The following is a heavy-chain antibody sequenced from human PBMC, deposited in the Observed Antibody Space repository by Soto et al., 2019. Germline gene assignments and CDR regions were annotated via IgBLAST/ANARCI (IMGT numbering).Heavy chain of an antibody. Sequence: QLQLQESGPGLVKPSETLSLTCTVSGGSISSSSYYWGWIRQPPGKGLEWIGSIYYSGSTYYNPSLKSRVTISVDTSKNQFSLKLSSVTAADTAVYYCARRTAVAGGVDYWGQGTLVTVSS. J-gene: IGHJ4*02. CDR1: GGSISSSSYY. V-gene: IGHV4-39*01. CDR3: ARRTAVAGGVDY. D-gene: IGHD6-19*01. CDR2: IYYSGST.